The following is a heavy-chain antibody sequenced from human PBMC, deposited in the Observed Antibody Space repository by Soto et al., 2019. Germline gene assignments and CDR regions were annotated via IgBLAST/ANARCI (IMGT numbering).Heavy chain of an antibody. Sequence: QVQLVESGGGVVQPGRSLRLSCTASEFTFRSYGMHWVRQAPGKGLEWVALIWSNGINKYYADSVKGRFTISRDNSKNTLYLQLHSLRVDDTAVYYCAREGAAEGFDYWGQGTRVTVSS. J-gene: IGHJ4*02. CDR2: IWSNGINK. CDR1: EFTFRSYG. V-gene: IGHV3-33*01. CDR3: AREGAAEGFDY. D-gene: IGHD6-13*01.